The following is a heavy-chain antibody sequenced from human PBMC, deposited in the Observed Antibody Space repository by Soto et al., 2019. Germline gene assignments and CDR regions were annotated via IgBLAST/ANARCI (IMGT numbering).Heavy chain of an antibody. Sequence: QVQLQESGPGLAKPSQTLSLTCTVSGGSISSGGYYWSWIRQHPGKGLEWIGYIYYSGSTYYNPSLKSRVTISVDTSKNQFSLKLSAVTAAGTAGYYCTVTWGSDAFDIWGQGTMVTVSS. CDR1: GGSISSGGYY. J-gene: IGHJ3*02. CDR3: TVTWGSDAFDI. D-gene: IGHD4-17*01. CDR2: IYYSGST. V-gene: IGHV4-31*03.